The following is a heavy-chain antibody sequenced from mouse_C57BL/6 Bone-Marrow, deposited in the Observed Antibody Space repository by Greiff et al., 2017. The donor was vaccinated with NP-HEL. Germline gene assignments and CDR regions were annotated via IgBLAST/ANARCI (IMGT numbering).Heavy chain of an antibody. V-gene: IGHV5-15*01. D-gene: IGHD1-2*01. Sequence: EVHLVESGGGLVQPGGSLKLSCAASGFTFSDYGMAWVRQAPRKGPEWVAFISNLAYSIYYADTVTGRFTISRENAKNTLYLEMSSLRSEDTAMYYCARLDYYGTWFAYWGQGTLVTVSA. CDR1: GFTFSDYG. J-gene: IGHJ3*01. CDR3: ARLDYYGTWFAY. CDR2: ISNLAYSI.